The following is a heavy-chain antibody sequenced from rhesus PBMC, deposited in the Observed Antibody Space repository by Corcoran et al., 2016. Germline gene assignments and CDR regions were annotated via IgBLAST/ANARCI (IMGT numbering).Heavy chain of an antibody. V-gene: IGHV4S7*01. Sequence: QVQLQESGPGLVKPSETLSLTCAVSGGPTSDSYYWNWIRQPPGKGLEWSGNIYGSSGSTYYNPSLKSRVTISKATSKNQFSLKLSSVTAADTAVYYCARVGGFGSNYFGYWGQGVLVTVSS. CDR1: GGPTSDSYY. D-gene: IGHD3-3*01. J-gene: IGHJ4*01. CDR3: ARVGGFGSNYFGY. CDR2: IYGSSGST.